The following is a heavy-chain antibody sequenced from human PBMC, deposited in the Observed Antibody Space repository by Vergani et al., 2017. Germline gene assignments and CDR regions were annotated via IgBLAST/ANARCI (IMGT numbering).Heavy chain of an antibody. J-gene: IGHJ4*02. CDR2: ISAYNGNT. D-gene: IGHD4-23*01. V-gene: IGHV1-18*01. CDR3: ARDADYDYGGNSNGY. Sequence: QVQLVQSGAEVKKPGASVKVSCKASGYTFTSYGISWVRQAPGQGLEWMGWISAYNGNTNYAQKLQGRGTMTTDTSTSTAYMGLRSLRSDDTAVYYCARDADYDYGGNSNGYWGQGILVTVSS. CDR1: GYTFTSYG.